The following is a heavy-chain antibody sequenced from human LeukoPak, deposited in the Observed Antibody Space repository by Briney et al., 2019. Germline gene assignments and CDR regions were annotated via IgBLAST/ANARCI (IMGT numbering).Heavy chain of an antibody. J-gene: IGHJ4*02. CDR2: IYYSGST. CDR3: AAMATIGFAY. D-gene: IGHD5-24*01. Sequence: SETLSLTCTVSGGSISSYYWSWIRQSPGKGLEWIGYIYYSGSTNYNPSLKSRVTISVDTSKNQFSLKLSSVTAADTAVYYCAAMATIGFAYWGQGTLVTVSS. V-gene: IGHV4-59*01. CDR1: GGSISSYY.